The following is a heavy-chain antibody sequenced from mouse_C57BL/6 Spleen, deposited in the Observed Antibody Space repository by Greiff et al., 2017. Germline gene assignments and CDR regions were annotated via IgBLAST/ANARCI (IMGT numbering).Heavy chain of an antibody. Sequence: VQLQQPGAELVRPGSSVKLSCKASGYTFTSYWMDWVKQRPGQGLEWIGNIYPSDSETHYNQKFKDKATLTVDKSSSTAYMQLSSLTSVDSAVYFCATGAFAYCGQGALVTVSA. J-gene: IGHJ3*01. D-gene: IGHD1-1*02. CDR1: GYTFTSYW. CDR3: ATGAFAY. V-gene: IGHV1-61*01. CDR2: IYPSDSET.